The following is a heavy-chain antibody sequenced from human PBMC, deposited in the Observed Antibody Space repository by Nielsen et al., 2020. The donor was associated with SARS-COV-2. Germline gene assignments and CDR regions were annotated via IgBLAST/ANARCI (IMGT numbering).Heavy chain of an antibody. CDR2: IIPIFGTA. J-gene: IGHJ4*02. Sequence: SVKVSCKASGGTFSSYAISWVRQAPGQGLEWMGGIIPIFGTANYAQKFQGRVTITADESTSTAYMELSSLRSEDTAVYYCATAYTFPGPFDYWGQGTLVTVSS. V-gene: IGHV1-69*13. CDR3: ATAYTFPGPFDY. CDR1: GGTFSSYA. D-gene: IGHD2-2*02.